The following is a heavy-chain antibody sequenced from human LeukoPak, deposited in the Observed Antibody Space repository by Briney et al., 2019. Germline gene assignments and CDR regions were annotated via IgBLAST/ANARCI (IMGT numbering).Heavy chain of an antibody. J-gene: IGHJ4*02. CDR2: ISYGGNNK. Sequence: PGGSLRLSCAVSGFTFSSYAMHWVRQAPGKGLEWVAIISYGGNNKYYADSVKGRFTISRDISKNTLYLQIDSLRADDTAVYYCARDYLGLHYFDYWGQGTLVTVSS. D-gene: IGHD2/OR15-2a*01. CDR3: ARDYLGLHYFDY. V-gene: IGHV3-30-3*01. CDR1: GFTFSSYA.